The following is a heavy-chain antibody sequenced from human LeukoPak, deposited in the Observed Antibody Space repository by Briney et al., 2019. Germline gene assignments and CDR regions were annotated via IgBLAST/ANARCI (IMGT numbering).Heavy chain of an antibody. D-gene: IGHD3-16*01. CDR2: IYHSGST. CDR1: GGSISSYY. V-gene: IGHV4-59*12. J-gene: IGHJ3*02. Sequence: SETLSLTCTVSGGSISSYYWSWIRQPPGKGLEWIGYIYHSGSTYYNPSLKSRVTISVDRSKNQFSLKLSSVTAADTAVYYCARVRSSSLGAFDIWGQGTMVTVSS. CDR3: ARVRSSSLGAFDI.